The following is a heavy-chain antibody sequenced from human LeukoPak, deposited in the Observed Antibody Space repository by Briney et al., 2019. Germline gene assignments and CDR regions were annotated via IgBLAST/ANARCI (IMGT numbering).Heavy chain of an antibody. J-gene: IGHJ4*02. Sequence: GGSLRLSCAASGFTFSSYAMSWVRQAPGKGLEWVSAISGSGGSTYYADSMKGRFTISRDNSKNTLYLQMNSLRAEDTAVYYCAKVGDSSGWYWGYYFDYWGQGTLVTVSS. V-gene: IGHV3-23*01. CDR1: GFTFSSYA. D-gene: IGHD6-19*01. CDR3: AKVGDSSGWYWGYYFDY. CDR2: ISGSGGST.